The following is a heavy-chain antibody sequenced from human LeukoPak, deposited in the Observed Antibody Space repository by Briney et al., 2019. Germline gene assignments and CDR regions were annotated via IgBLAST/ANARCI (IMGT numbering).Heavy chain of an antibody. D-gene: IGHD3-9*01. CDR3: ARHRQYSEHDIDY. Sequence: PSETLSLTCTVSGGSISSSYCWGWIRQPPGQGLEWIGSLSYSGSTYYNPSLKSRVTISVDMSKNQFSLKLSSVTAADTAVYYCARHRQYSEHDIDYWGQGTLVTVSS. J-gene: IGHJ4*02. V-gene: IGHV4-39*01. CDR1: GGSISSSYC. CDR2: LSYSGST.